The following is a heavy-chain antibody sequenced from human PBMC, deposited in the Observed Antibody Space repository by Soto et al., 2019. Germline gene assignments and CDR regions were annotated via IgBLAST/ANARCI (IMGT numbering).Heavy chain of an antibody. Sequence: SETLSLTCAVYGGSFSGYYWSWIRQPPGKGLEWIGEINHSGSTNYNPSLKSRVTISVDTSKNQFSLKLGSVTAADTAVYYCARGTSRLRYFDWLLSYYFDYWGQGTLVTVSS. D-gene: IGHD3-9*01. V-gene: IGHV4-34*01. CDR3: ARGTSRLRYFDWLLSYYFDY. CDR2: INHSGST. J-gene: IGHJ4*02. CDR1: GGSFSGYY.